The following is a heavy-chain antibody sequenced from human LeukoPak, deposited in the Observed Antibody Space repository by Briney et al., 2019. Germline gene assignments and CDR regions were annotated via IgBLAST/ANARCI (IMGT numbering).Heavy chain of an antibody. Sequence: MPSETLSLTCTVSGVSISNYYWSWIRQPPGKGLEWIGTISDGGSTYYNPSLKSRVIISVDTSKNQFSLKLSSVTAADTAVYYCVRHCCSAPSKRTFDIWGQGTLVTVSS. CDR3: VRHCCSAPSKRTFDI. CDR1: GVSISNYY. CDR2: ISDGGST. D-gene: IGHD2-2*01. J-gene: IGHJ3*02. V-gene: IGHV4-59*04.